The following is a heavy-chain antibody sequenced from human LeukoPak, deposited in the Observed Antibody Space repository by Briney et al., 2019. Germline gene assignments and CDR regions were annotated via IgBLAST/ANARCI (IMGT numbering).Heavy chain of an antibody. CDR3: ARGRVDEYSGYDSGKGLDY. CDR1: ASSISSGYY. Sequence: SETLSLTCAVSASSISSGYYWAWIRQTPGKGLEWIGSIYHSGSTSYNPSLKSRVTISVDTSKNQFSLKLSSVTAADTAVYYCARGRVDEYSGYDSGKGLDYWGQGTLVTVSS. V-gene: IGHV4-38-2*01. D-gene: IGHD5-12*01. CDR2: IYHSGST. J-gene: IGHJ4*02.